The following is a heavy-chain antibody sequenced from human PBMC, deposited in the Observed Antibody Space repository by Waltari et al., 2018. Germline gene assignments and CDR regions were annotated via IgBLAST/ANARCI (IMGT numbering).Heavy chain of an antibody. CDR2: FDPEDGET. V-gene: IGHV1-24*01. CDR3: AICPHSYDILTGSHGAFDI. J-gene: IGHJ3*02. D-gene: IGHD3-9*01. Sequence: QVQLVQSGAEVKKPGASVKVSCKVSGYTLTELSMHWVRQAPGKGLEWMGGFDPEDGETIYAQKFQGRVTMTEDTSTDTAYMELSSLRSEDTAVYYCAICPHSYDILTGSHGAFDIWGQGTMVTVSS. CDR1: GYTLTELS.